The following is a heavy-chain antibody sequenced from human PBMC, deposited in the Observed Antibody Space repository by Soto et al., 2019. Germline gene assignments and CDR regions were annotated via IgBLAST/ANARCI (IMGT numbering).Heavy chain of an antibody. CDR1: GFTFSNYR. J-gene: IGHJ4*02. Sequence: EVQLVESGGGLVQPGGSLTLSCAASGFTFSNYRMHWVRQGPGKGLVWVSSIHTDGTTNYVDSVKGRFTISRDNAKNTVNLKINSLRAEDTAVYYCTRDFEGLGYWGRGTLVTVS. D-gene: IGHD3-16*01. CDR2: IHTDGTT. CDR3: TRDFEGLGY. V-gene: IGHV3-74*01.